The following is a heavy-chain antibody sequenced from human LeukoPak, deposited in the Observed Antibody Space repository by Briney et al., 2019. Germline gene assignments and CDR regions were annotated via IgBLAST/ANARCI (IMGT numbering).Heavy chain of an antibody. Sequence: GGSLTLSCAASGFTFSDYYMSWLRQAPGKGLEWVSYISSSDSTIYYADSVKGRFTISRDNAKNSLYLQRNSLRAEDTAVCYCAIDRGPCSGYYFDYWGQGTLVTVSS. J-gene: IGHJ4*02. CDR2: ISSSDSTI. V-gene: IGHV3-11*04. CDR3: AIDRGPCSGYYFDY. CDR1: GFTFSDYY. D-gene: IGHD3-22*01.